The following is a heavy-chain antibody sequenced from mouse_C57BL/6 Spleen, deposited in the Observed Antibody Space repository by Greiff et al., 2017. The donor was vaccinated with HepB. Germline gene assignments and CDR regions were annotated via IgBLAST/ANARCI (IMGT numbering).Heavy chain of an antibody. Sequence: QVQLKESGAELVRPGTSVKVSCKASGYAFTNYLLEWVKQRPGQGLEWIGVINPGSGGTNYNEKFKGKATLTADKSSSTAYMQLSSLTSEDSAVYFCARGYYGSSDYWGQGTTLTVSS. J-gene: IGHJ2*01. V-gene: IGHV1-54*01. D-gene: IGHD1-1*01. CDR1: GYAFTNYL. CDR3: ARGYYGSSDY. CDR2: INPGSGGT.